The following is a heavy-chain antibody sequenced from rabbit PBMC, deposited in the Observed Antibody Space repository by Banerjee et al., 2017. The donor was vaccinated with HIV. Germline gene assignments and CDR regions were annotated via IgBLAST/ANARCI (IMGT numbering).Heavy chain of an antibody. V-gene: IGHV1S40*01. D-gene: IGHD5-1*01. CDR1: GFSFSSSYW. CDR3: ARDLGEISYRLTL. CDR2: IYTGSSST. Sequence: QSLEESGGDLVKPGASLTLTCTASGFSFSSSYWIYWVRQAPGKGLEWIGCIYTGSSSTHYASWAKGRFTISKISSTTVTLQMTSLTAADTATYFCARDLGEISYRLTLWGPGTLVTVS. J-gene: IGHJ4*01.